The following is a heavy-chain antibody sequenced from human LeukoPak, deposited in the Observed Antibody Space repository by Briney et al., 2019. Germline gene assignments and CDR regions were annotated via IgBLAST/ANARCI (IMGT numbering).Heavy chain of an antibody. V-gene: IGHV4-59*01. CDR3: ARVSGGWYYYYGMDV. J-gene: IGHJ6*02. CDR2: IYYSGST. D-gene: IGHD2-15*01. Sequence: PSETLSLTCTVSGGSISSYYWSWIRQPPGKGLEWIGYIYYSGSTNYNPSLKSRVTISVDTSKNQFSLKPSSVTAADTAVYYCARVSGGWYYYYGMDVWGQGTTVTVSS. CDR1: GGSISSYY.